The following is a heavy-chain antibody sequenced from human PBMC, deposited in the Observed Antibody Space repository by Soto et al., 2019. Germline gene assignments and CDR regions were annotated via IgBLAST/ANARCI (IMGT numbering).Heavy chain of an antibody. CDR3: ARGWDSSGSGVFDS. CDR2: IYHSGST. CDR1: VGSISSSNW. Sequence: SETLSLTCAFSVGSISSSNWWRWVRQPPGKGLEWIGEIYHSGSTNYNPSLKSRVTISVDKSKNQFPLKLSSVTAADTAVYYCARGWDSSGSGVFDSWGQVTLVNXS. V-gene: IGHV4-4*02. D-gene: IGHD6-19*01. J-gene: IGHJ4*02.